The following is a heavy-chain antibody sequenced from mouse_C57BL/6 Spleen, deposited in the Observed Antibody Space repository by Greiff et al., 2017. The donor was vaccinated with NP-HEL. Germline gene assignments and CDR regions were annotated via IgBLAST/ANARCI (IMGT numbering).Heavy chain of an antibody. CDR2: ISYDGSN. CDR3: ARTHYYGSSPFDY. Sequence: EVQVVESGPGLVKPSQSLSLTCSVTGYSITSGYYWNWIRQFPGNKLEWMGYISYDGSNNYNPSLKNRISITRDTSKNQFFLKLNSVTTEDTATYYCARTHYYGSSPFDYWGQGTTLTVSS. J-gene: IGHJ2*01. V-gene: IGHV3-6*01. CDR1: GYSITSGYY. D-gene: IGHD1-1*01.